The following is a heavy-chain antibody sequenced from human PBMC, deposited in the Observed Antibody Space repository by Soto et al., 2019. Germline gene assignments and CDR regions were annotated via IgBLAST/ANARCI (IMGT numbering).Heavy chain of an antibody. J-gene: IGHJ4*02. V-gene: IGHV3-74*01. Sequence: GGSLRLSCAASGFIFTNFWMHWVRQAPGQGLEWVSRINGDGSTASYADSVQGRFTISRDNAKNTLYLQVDSLRAEDTAVYYCTTVFDFWGQGTPVTVSS. CDR2: INGDGSTA. CDR3: TTVFDF. CDR1: GFIFTNFW.